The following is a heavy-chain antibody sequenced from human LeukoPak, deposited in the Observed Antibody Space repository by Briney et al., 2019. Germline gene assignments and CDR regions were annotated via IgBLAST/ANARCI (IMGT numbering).Heavy chain of an antibody. CDR3: ARKALPGNWFDP. Sequence: SETLSLTCTVSGDSISSYYWSWTRQLAGKGLEWIGRIYASGSTNYNPSLKSRVTMSLDTSKNQFSLNLSSVTAADTAVYYCARKALPGNWFDPWGQGTLVTVSS. CDR1: GDSISSYY. V-gene: IGHV4-4*07. J-gene: IGHJ5*02. CDR2: IYASGST.